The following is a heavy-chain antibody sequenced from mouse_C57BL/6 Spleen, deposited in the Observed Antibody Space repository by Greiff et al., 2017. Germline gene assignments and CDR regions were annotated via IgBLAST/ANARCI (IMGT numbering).Heavy chain of an antibody. Sequence: EVKLVESGGGLVKPGGSLKLSCAASGFTFSSYAMSWVRQTPEKRLEWVATISDGGSYTYYPNNVKGRFTISRDTAKNNLYLQMSHLKSEDTAMYYCGRDSYDYNYFDYWGQGTTLTVSA. D-gene: IGHD2-14*01. CDR1: GFTFSSYA. CDR3: GRDSYDYNYFDY. V-gene: IGHV5-4*01. CDR2: ISDGGSYT. J-gene: IGHJ2*01.